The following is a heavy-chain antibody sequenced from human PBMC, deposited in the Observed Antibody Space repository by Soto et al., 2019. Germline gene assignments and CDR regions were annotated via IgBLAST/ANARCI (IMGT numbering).Heavy chain of an antibody. V-gene: IGHV1-69*06. CDR3: ARELTDTAMAQRVDYYYYYGMDV. D-gene: IGHD5-18*01. CDR2: IIPIFGTA. Sequence: GASVEVSCKASGGTFSSYAISWVRQAPGQGLEWMGGIIPIFGTANYAQKFQGRVTITADKSTSTAYMELSSLRSEDTAVYYCARELTDTAMAQRVDYYYYYGMDVWGQGTTVTVSS. CDR1: GGTFSSYA. J-gene: IGHJ6*02.